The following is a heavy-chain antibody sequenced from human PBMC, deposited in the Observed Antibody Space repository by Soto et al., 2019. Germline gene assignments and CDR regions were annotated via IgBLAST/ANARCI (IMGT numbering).Heavy chain of an antibody. V-gene: IGHV3-23*01. D-gene: IGHD2-2*01. CDR3: AKGDQLLSWSRPACTEHNWFDP. J-gene: IGHJ5*02. CDR2: ISGSGGST. CDR1: GFTFSSYA. Sequence: EVQLLESGGGLVQPGGSLRLSCAASGFTFSSYAMSWVRQAPGKGLEWVSAISGSGGSTYYADSVKGRFTISRDNSKNTLYLQMNSLRAEDTAVYYCAKGDQLLSWSRPACTEHNWFDPWGQGTLVTVSS.